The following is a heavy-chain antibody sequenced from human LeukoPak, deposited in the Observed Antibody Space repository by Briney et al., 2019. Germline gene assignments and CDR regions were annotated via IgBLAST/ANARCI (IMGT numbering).Heavy chain of an antibody. V-gene: IGHV3-23*01. Sequence: GGSLRLSCAASGFTFSTYAMSWVRQAPGKGLGWVSTISGSGANSYYADSVRGRFTISRDNSKNTLSLHMNSLRAEDTALYYCAKERAGYTNPYYFDYWGQGTLVTVSS. CDR2: ISGSGANS. CDR1: GFTFSTYA. D-gene: IGHD3-16*02. J-gene: IGHJ4*02. CDR3: AKERAGYTNPYYFDY.